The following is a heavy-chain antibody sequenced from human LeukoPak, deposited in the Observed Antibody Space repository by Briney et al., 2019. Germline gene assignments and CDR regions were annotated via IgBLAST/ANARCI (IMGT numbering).Heavy chain of an antibody. Sequence: SETLSLTCTVSGGSISSYYWSWIRQPPGKGLEWIGYIYYSGSTNYNPSLKSRVTISVDTSKNQFSLKLSSVTAADTAVYYRARLPFGAFDIWGQGTMVTVSS. CDR2: IYYSGST. D-gene: IGHD3-3*01. CDR1: GGSISSYY. CDR3: ARLPFGAFDI. V-gene: IGHV4-59*08. J-gene: IGHJ3*02.